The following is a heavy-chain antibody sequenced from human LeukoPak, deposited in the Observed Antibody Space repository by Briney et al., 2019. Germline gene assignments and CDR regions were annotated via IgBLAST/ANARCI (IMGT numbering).Heavy chain of an antibody. V-gene: IGHV1-2*02. J-gene: IGHJ4*02. CDR3: ARDPSSVTLYFFDY. D-gene: IGHD4-11*01. CDR1: GYTFRGNY. CDR2: IDANNGDT. Sequence: ASVKISYKASGYTFRGNYIHWLRQAPGQGLEWMGWIDANNGDTKSAQKFQGRVTMSRDTSISTAYMDLSSLSPDDAAVYYCARDPSSVTLYFFDYWGQGTLVTVSS.